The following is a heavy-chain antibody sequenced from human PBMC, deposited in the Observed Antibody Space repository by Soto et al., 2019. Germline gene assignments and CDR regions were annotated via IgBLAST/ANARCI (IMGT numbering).Heavy chain of an antibody. Sequence: SETLSLTCAVYGESFSGYCWSWIRQPPGKGLEWIGEINHSGSTNYNPSLKSRVTISVDTSKNQFSLKLSSVTAADTAVHYCARSYGSSWYMTFDYWGQGTLVTVSS. D-gene: IGHD6-13*01. J-gene: IGHJ4*02. V-gene: IGHV4-34*01. CDR2: INHSGST. CDR3: ARSYGSSWYMTFDY. CDR1: GESFSGYC.